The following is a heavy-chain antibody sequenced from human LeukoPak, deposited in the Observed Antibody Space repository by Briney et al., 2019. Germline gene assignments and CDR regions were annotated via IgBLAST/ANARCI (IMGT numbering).Heavy chain of an antibody. J-gene: IGHJ4*02. CDR1: GFTFSSYA. CDR3: AKDLQKITGAAKDY. Sequence: GGSLRPSCAASGFTFSSYAMSWVRQAPGKGLEWVSAISGSGGSTYYADSVKGRFTISRDNSKNTLYLQMNSLRAEDTAVYYCAKDLQKITGAAKDYWGQGTLVTVSS. D-gene: IGHD1-20*01. V-gene: IGHV3-23*01. CDR2: ISGSGGST.